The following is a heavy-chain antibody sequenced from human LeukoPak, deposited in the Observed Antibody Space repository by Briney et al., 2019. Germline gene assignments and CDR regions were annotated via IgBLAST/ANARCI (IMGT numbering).Heavy chain of an antibody. V-gene: IGHV3-23*01. J-gene: IGHJ4*02. CDR2: VSGGGHNT. D-gene: IGHD2-15*01. CDR1: GFTFSSYA. Sequence: GGSLRLSCAASGFTFSSYAMSWVRQAPGKGLEWVSGVSGGGHNTYYADSVKGRFTISRDNSKNTVYLQMNSLRAEDTAVYYCAKDRSSWYYPFDSWGQGTLVTVSS. CDR3: AKDRSSWYYPFDS.